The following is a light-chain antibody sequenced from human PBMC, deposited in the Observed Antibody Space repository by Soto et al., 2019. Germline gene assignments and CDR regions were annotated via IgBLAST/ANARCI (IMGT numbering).Light chain of an antibody. CDR1: QSVTTH. J-gene: IGKJ4*01. CDR2: DAS. Sequence: MTHSPGTLSVPPGERVTFSCRASQSVTTHLAWYQHKPGQAPRLLISDASTRASGIPPRFSGSGSGTEFTLTIDRLQSADFAVYYCQQYEMLPATFGGGTMLDTK. CDR3: QQYEMLPAT. V-gene: IGKV3-15*01.